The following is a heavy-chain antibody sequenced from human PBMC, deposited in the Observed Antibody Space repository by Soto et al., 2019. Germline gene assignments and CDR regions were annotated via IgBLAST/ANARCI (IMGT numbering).Heavy chain of an antibody. J-gene: IGHJ3*02. Sequence: GGSLRLSCAVSGFTVSYNYMNWVRQAPGKGLEWVSVIYRGGDTFYADSVKGRFTISRDNSKNTLYLQMNSLRAEDTAVYYCARGMYGSGSYYIGDAFDMWGQGTMVTV. V-gene: IGHV3-53*01. CDR1: GFTVSYNY. CDR2: IYRGGDT. D-gene: IGHD3-10*01. CDR3: ARGMYGSGSYYIGDAFDM.